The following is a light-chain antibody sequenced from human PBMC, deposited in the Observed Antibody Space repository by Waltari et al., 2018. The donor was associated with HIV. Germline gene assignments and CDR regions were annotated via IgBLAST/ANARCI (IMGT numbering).Light chain of an antibody. CDR1: QSVLNNSNKKNY. Sequence: DIVMTQSPESLAVSLGERATINCKSSQSVLNNSNKKNYLAWYQQKVGQPPKLLMYWASIRESGVPDRFSGSGSGTDFTLTITSLQAEDAAIYYCHQHYTSPPTFGQGTKVEI. CDR3: HQHYTSPPT. J-gene: IGKJ1*01. CDR2: WAS. V-gene: IGKV4-1*01.